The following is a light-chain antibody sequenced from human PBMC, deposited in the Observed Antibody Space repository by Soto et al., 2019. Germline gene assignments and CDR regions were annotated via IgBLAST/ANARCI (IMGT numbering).Light chain of an antibody. V-gene: IGLV1-40*01. J-gene: IGLJ1*01. Sequence: QSVLTQPPSVSGAPGQRVTISCTGSSSNIGAGYDVHWYQQLPGTAPKLLIYGNSNRPSGVPDRFSGSKSGTSASLAITGIQAEDEADYYCQSYGSSLSGSYVFGTGTKLTVL. CDR3: QSYGSSLSGSYV. CDR1: SSNIGAGYD. CDR2: GNS.